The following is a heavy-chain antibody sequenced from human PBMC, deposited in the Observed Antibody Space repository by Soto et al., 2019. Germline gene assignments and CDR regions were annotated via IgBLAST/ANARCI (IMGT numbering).Heavy chain of an antibody. CDR2: ISGSGGST. CDR1: GFTFISYA. V-gene: IGHV3-23*01. J-gene: IGHJ4*02. D-gene: IGHD3-22*01. CDR3: AKVYYDSSGYYYGPFDY. Sequence: WGSLRLSCAASGFTFISYAITCVRHPPWKWLEWVSAISGSGGSTYYADSVKGRFTISRDNSKNTLYLQMNSLRAEDTAVYYCAKVYYDSSGYYYGPFDYWGQGTLVTVSS.